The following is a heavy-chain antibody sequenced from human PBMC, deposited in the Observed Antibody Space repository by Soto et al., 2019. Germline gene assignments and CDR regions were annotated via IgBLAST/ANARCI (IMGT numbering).Heavy chain of an antibody. J-gene: IGHJ5*02. Sequence: AGGSLRLSCAASGFTFSNAWMSWVRQAPGKGLEWVGRIKSKTDGGTTDYAAPVKGRFTISRDDSKNTLYLQMNSLKTEDTAVYYCTTGYYYDSSGFDPWGQGTLVTVSS. CDR2: IKSKTDGGTT. CDR1: GFTFSNAW. V-gene: IGHV3-15*01. CDR3: TTGYYYDSSGFDP. D-gene: IGHD3-22*01.